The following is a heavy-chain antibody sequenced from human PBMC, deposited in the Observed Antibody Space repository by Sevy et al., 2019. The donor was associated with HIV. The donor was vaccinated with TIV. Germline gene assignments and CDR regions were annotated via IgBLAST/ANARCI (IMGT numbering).Heavy chain of an antibody. CDR3: AREGCTKPHDY. CDR2: LSFGGGEI. D-gene: IGHD2-8*01. CDR1: GFTLSKYS. Sequence: GGSLRLSCAASGFTLSKYSMSWVRQPPGKGLEWVSTLSFGGGEINYAHSVKGRFTISRDNSKSTVYLQMNNLRPEDTAVYYCAREGCTKPHDYWGQGTLVTVSS. V-gene: IGHV3-23*01. J-gene: IGHJ4*02.